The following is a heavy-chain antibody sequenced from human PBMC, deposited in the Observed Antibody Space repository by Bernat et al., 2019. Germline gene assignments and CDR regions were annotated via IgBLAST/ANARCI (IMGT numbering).Heavy chain of an antibody. CDR1: GFTFNNAW. V-gene: IGHV3-15*07. CDR3: TADVPDWNTAGFDY. D-gene: IGHD1/OR15-1a*01. CDR2: IKSKADAQTT. J-gene: IGHJ4*02. Sequence: EVQLVESGGGLVKPGGSLRLSCAASGFTFNNAWMIWVRQAPGKGLEWVGRIKSKADAQTTDYAAPVKGRFTISRDDSKNTLYLQMNSLKTEDTAVYYCTADVPDWNTAGFDYWGQGILVTVSS.